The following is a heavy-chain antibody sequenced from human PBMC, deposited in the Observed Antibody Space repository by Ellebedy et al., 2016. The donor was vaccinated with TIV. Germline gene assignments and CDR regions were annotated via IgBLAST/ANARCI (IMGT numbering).Heavy chain of an antibody. V-gene: IGHV4-34*01. D-gene: IGHD2-8*01. CDR1: GGSFSGYY. J-gene: IGHJ4*02. Sequence: MPSETLSLTCAVYGGSFSGYYWSWIRQPPGKGLEWIGEINHSGSTNYNPSLKSRVTISVDTSKNQFSLKLSSVTAADTAVYYWARLGMLLESRGDYWGQGTLVTVSS. CDR2: INHSGST. CDR3: ARLGMLLESRGDY.